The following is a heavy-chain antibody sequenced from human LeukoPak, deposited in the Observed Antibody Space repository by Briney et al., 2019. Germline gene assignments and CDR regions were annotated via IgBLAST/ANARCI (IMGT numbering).Heavy chain of an antibody. Sequence: GGSLRLSCAASGFTFSSYWMSWVRQAPGKGLEWVASIKQDGSEKYYVDSVKGRFTISRDNAKNSLCLQMNSLRAEDTAVYYCARDPSCSSTSCPTIYYYGMDVWGKGTAVTVSS. J-gene: IGHJ6*04. CDR3: ARDPSCSSTSCPTIYYYGMDV. CDR1: GFTFSSYW. CDR2: IKQDGSEK. D-gene: IGHD2-2*01. V-gene: IGHV3-7*03.